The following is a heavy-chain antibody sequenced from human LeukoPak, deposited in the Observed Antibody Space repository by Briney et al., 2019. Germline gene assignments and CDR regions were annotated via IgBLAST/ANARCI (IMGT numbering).Heavy chain of an antibody. J-gene: IGHJ4*02. CDR1: GFTFSSYG. V-gene: IGHV3-30*18. CDR3: AKDQSGSYYGAKNY. D-gene: IGHD1-26*01. CDR2: ISYDGSNK. Sequence: HPGGSLRLSCEASGFTFSSYGVHWVRQAPGKGLEWVAVISYDGSNKYYADSVKGRFTISRDNSKNTLYLQMNSLRAEDTAVYYCAKDQSGSYYGAKNYWGQGTLVTVSS.